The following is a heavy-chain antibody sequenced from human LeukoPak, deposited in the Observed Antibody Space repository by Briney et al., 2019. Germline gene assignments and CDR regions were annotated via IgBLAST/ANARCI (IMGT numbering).Heavy chain of an antibody. CDR3: ARTSLVAVADSFDY. Sequence: GGSLRLSCAASGFTFSSYEMNWVRQAPGKGLEWVSYISSSGSTIYYADSVKGRLTISRDNAKNSLYLQMNSLRAEDTAVYYCARTSLVAVADSFDYWGQGTLVTVSS. CDR2: ISSSGSTI. D-gene: IGHD6-19*01. V-gene: IGHV3-48*03. J-gene: IGHJ4*02. CDR1: GFTFSSYE.